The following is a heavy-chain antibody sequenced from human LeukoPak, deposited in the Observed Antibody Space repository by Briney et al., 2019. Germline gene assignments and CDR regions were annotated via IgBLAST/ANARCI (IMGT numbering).Heavy chain of an antibody. D-gene: IGHD4-17*01. CDR1: GGSISSYY. J-gene: IGHJ3*02. V-gene: IGHV4-59*08. CDR2: IYYSGST. CDR3: ERLKAHDYGDYDAFDI. Sequence: PSETLSLTCTVSGGSISSYYWSWIRQPPGKGLEWIGYIYYSGSTNYNPSLKSRVTISVDTSKNQFSLKLSSVTAADTAVYYCERLKAHDYGDYDAFDIWGQGTMVTVSS.